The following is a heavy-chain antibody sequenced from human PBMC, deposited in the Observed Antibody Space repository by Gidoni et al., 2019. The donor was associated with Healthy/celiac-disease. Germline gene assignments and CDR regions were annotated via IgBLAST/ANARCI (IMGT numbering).Heavy chain of an antibody. V-gene: IGHV4-34*01. CDR3: ARAYYDYVWGSYRYEEDAFDI. CDR1: GGSFSGYS. J-gene: IGHJ3*02. Sequence: QVQLQQWGAGLLKPSETLSLTCAVYGGSFSGYSWSWIRQPPGKGLEWIGEINHSGSTNYNPSLKSRVTISVDTSKNQFSLKLSSVTAADTAVYYCARAYYDYVWGSYRYEEDAFDIWGQGTMVTVSS. CDR2: INHSGST. D-gene: IGHD3-16*02.